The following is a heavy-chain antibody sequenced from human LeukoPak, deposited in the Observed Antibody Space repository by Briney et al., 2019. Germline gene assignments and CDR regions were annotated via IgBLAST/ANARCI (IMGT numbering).Heavy chain of an antibody. CDR2: IKQDGSEK. J-gene: IGHJ4*02. CDR1: AFTFSRYG. D-gene: IGHD2-2*01. V-gene: IGHV3-7*01. CDR3: ARLKLLWSNYFDY. Sequence: GGSLRLSCAASAFTFSRYGMHWVRQAPGKGLEWVANIKQDGSEKYYVDSVKGRFTISRDNAKNSLYLQMNSLRAEDTAVYYCARLKLLWSNYFDYWGQGTLVTVSS.